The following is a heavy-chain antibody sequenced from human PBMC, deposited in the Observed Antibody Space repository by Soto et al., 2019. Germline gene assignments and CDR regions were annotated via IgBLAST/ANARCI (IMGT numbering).Heavy chain of an antibody. J-gene: IGHJ3*02. D-gene: IGHD2-21*01. V-gene: IGHV3-74*01. CDR3: ARDLENCGGECSSAFDI. Sequence: VHQKPKNRPVWVSRINSDGSITTYADSVKGRFTISRDNAKKTLYLQMNSLTAADTAVYYCARDLENCGGECSSAFDIWGQGTMVTVSS. CDR2: INSDGSIT.